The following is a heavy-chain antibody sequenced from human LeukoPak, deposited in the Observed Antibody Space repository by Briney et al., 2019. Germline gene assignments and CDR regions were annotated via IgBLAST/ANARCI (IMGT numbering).Heavy chain of an antibody. CDR2: INPNSGGT. Sequence: ASVKVSCKASGYTFTRYYMHWLRQAPGQGLEWMGRINPNSGGTNYAQTFQGRVTMTRDTSISTASMELSRLRSDDTAVYYCARDRRVPGTTFGYNWFDPWGQGTLVTVSS. D-gene: IGHD1-7*01. CDR1: GYTFTRYY. CDR3: ARDRRVPGTTFGYNWFDP. V-gene: IGHV1-2*06. J-gene: IGHJ5*02.